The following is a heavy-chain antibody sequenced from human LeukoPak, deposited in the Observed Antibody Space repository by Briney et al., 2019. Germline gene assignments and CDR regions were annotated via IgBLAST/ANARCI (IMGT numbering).Heavy chain of an antibody. CDR2: INGDGSTT. Sequence: GGSLRFSCAASGFTFSASWMHWVRQAPGKGLVWVSRINGDGSTTDYADSVKGRFTISRDNAKNTLYLQMNSLRAEDTAVYYCARSGGGYWDSWGQGTLVTVSS. V-gene: IGHV3-74*01. J-gene: IGHJ4*02. CDR3: ARSGGGYWDS. CDR1: GFTFSASW. D-gene: IGHD2-21*01.